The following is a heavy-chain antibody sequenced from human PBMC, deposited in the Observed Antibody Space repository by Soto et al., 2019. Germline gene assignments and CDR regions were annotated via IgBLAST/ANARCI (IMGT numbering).Heavy chain of an antibody. CDR1: GFTFSGSA. J-gene: IGHJ5*02. D-gene: IGHD4-17*01. Sequence: EVQLVESGGGLVQPGGSLKLSCAASGFTFSGSAMHWVRQASGKGLEWVGRIRSKANSYATAYAASVKGRFTISRDDSKNTAYLHMNILKTEDTAVYYCMAMTTVTTGWFDPWGQGTLVTVSS. CDR2: IRSKANSYAT. CDR3: MAMTTVTTGWFDP. V-gene: IGHV3-73*02.